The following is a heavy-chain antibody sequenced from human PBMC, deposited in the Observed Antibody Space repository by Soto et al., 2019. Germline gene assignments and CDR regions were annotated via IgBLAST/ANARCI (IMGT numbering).Heavy chain of an antibody. CDR2: IKPDTGNT. J-gene: IGHJ4*01. Sequence: HLVQSGAEVTKPGASVHISCQASGYMFTTYSIHWVRQAPGQRVEWLGWIKPDTGNTRYSQRLQGRVTILSDTSAKTAYLHLTGLTSEDTAVYYCARAPSWDCSGSTCYPFFDFWGHGSLVTVSS. V-gene: IGHV1-3*01. CDR3: ARAPSWDCSGSTCYPFFDF. CDR1: GYMFTTYS. D-gene: IGHD2-15*01.